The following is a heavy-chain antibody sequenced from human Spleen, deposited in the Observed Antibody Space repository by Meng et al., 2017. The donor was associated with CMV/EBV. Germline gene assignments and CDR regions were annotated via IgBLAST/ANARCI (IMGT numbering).Heavy chain of an antibody. J-gene: IGHJ6*02. Sequence: GGSLRLSCVASGFTFQDYAMHWVRQAPGKGLEWVSGISWNGASVLYADSVNGRFSISRDNAKNSLYLQMNSLRDEDTAVYYCARRNLRPRKVVPAAIYYYYGMDVWGQGTTVTVSS. CDR2: ISWNGASV. D-gene: IGHD2-2*01. V-gene: IGHV3-9*01. CDR3: ARRNLRPRKVVPAAIYYYYGMDV. CDR1: GFTFQDYA.